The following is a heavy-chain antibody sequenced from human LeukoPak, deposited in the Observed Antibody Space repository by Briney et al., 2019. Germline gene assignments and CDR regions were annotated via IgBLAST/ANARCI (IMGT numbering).Heavy chain of an antibody. Sequence: ASVEVSCKASGYTFTSYGISWVRQAPGQGLEWMGWISAYNGNTNYAQKLQGRVTMTTDTSTSTAYMELRSLRSDDTAVYYCARLVVPAYYYYYYMDVWGKGTTVTVSS. D-gene: IGHD2-2*01. V-gene: IGHV1-18*01. CDR2: ISAYNGNT. CDR3: ARLVVPAYYYYYYMDV. CDR1: GYTFTSYG. J-gene: IGHJ6*03.